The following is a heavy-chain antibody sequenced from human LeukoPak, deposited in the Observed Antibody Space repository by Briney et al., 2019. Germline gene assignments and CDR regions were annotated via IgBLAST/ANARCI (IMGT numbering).Heavy chain of an antibody. CDR2: INWNAANT. D-gene: IGHD3-10*01. CDR1: GFTFDDYG. J-gene: IGHJ6*03. V-gene: IGHV3-20*04. Sequence: GGSLRPSCAASGFTFDDYGMSWVRQAAGKGLEWVSGINWNAANTGYADSVKGRFTISRDNVKNSLYLQMNSLRAEDTALYYCARAPGSSLRGYYYYYMDVWGKGTTVTVSS. CDR3: ARAPGSSLRGYYYYYMDV.